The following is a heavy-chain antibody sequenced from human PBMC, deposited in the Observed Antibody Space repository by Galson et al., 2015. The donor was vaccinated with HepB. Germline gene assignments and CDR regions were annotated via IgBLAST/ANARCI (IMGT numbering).Heavy chain of an antibody. CDR2: MNPNSGNT. Sequence: SVKVSCKASGYTFTSYDINWVRQATGQGLEWMGWMNPNSGNTGYAQKFQGRVTMTRNTSISTAYMELSSLRSGDTAVYYCARLRWLLAWFDPWGQGTLVTVSS. J-gene: IGHJ5*02. V-gene: IGHV1-8*01. D-gene: IGHD5-24*01. CDR1: GYTFTSYD. CDR3: ARLRWLLAWFDP.